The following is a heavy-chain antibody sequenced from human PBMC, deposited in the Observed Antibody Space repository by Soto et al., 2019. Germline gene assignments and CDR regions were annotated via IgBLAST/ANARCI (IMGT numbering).Heavy chain of an antibody. D-gene: IGHD1-20*01. CDR1: GGSISSSSYY. CDR3: ARTGITGTEYFQH. CDR2: IYYSGST. V-gene: IGHV4-39*01. J-gene: IGHJ1*01. Sequence: SETLSLTCTVSGGSISSSSYYWGWIRQPPGKGLEWIGSIYYSGSTYYNQSLKSRVTIPVDTSKNQFSLKLSSVTAADTAVYYCARTGITGTEYFQHWGQGTLVTVSS.